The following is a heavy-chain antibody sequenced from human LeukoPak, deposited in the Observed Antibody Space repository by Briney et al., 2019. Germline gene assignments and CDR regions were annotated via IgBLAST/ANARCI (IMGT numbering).Heavy chain of an antibody. V-gene: IGHV3-7*04. CDR1: GFTFSNNR. Sequence: PGGSLRLSCAASGFTFSNNRMSWVRQAPGKGLEWVANINKDGSEKYYADSVKGRFTISRDNAKNSVYLQMNSLRAEDTAVFYCSRAIGQIYVVPATMDHFYFYTYVWGKGTTVTVSS. J-gene: IGHJ6*03. CDR3: SRAIGQIYVVPATMDHFYFYTYV. CDR2: INKDGSEK. D-gene: IGHD2-2*01.